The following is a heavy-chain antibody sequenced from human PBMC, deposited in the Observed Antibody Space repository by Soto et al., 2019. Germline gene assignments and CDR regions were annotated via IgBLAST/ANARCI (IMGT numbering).Heavy chain of an antibody. CDR1: GYTFTGYY. Sequence: ASVKVSCKASGYTFTGYYMHWVRQAPGQGLEWMGWINPNSGDTNSAKTLQGRVTLTTDTSTGTAYMDLRSLRSDDTAVYYCARDFRSSCTGNSCIYFDYWGQGTQVTVSS. CDR2: INPNSGDT. CDR3: ARDFRSSCTGNSCIYFDY. D-gene: IGHD2-2*01. J-gene: IGHJ4*02. V-gene: IGHV1-2*02.